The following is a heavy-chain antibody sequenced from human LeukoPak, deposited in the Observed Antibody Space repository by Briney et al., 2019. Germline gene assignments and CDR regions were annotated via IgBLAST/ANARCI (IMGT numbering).Heavy chain of an antibody. D-gene: IGHD3-3*01. Sequence: GGSLRLSCAASGFTFSSYWMSWVRQAPGKGLEWVANIKQDGSEKYYVDSVKGRFTISRDNAKNSLYLQMNSLRAEDMALYYCAKASNYDFWSGYFDYWGQGTLVTVSS. CDR3: AKASNYDFWSGYFDY. J-gene: IGHJ4*02. V-gene: IGHV3-7*03. CDR1: GFTFSSYW. CDR2: IKQDGSEK.